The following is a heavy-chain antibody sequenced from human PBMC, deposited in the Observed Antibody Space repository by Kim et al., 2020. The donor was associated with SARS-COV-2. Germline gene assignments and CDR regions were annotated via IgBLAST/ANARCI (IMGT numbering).Heavy chain of an antibody. V-gene: IGHV4-39*07. J-gene: IGHJ3*02. Sequence: SETLSLTCTVSGGSISSSSYYWGWIRQPPGKGLEWIGSIYYSGSTYYNPSLKSRVTISVDTSKNQFSLKLSSVTAADTAVYYCARDGPGMAFDIWGQGP. D-gene: IGHD6-13*01. CDR3: ARDGPGMAFDI. CDR2: IYYSGST. CDR1: GGSISSSSYY.